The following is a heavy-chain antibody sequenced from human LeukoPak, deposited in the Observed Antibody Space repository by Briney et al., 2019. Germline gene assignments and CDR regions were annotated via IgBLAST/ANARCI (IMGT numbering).Heavy chain of an antibody. D-gene: IGHD2/OR15-2a*01. CDR2: IYTSGST. V-gene: IGHV4-4*07. Sequence: SETLSLTCSVSRGSISSYYWSWIRQPAGKGLEWIGRIYTSGSTNYNPSLKSRVTMSVDTSKNQFSLKLSSVTAADTAVYYCARDNVILDYFDYWGQGTLVTVSS. CDR1: RGSISSYY. J-gene: IGHJ4*02. CDR3: ARDNVILDYFDY.